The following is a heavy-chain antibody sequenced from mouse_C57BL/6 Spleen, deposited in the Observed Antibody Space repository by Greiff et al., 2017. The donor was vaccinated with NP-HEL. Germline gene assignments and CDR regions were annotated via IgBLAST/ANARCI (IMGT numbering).Heavy chain of an antibody. CDR1: GFTFSSYA. D-gene: IGHD2-4*01. CDR2: ISDGGSYT. Sequence: EVQVVGSGGGLVKPGGSLKLSCAASGFTFSSYAMSWVRPTPGKRLEWVATISDGGSYTYYPDNVKGRFTISRDNAKNSLYLQMSHLKSEDTAMYYCARDLTMITPFFAYWGQGTLVTVSA. J-gene: IGHJ3*01. V-gene: IGHV5-4*01. CDR3: ARDLTMITPFFAY.